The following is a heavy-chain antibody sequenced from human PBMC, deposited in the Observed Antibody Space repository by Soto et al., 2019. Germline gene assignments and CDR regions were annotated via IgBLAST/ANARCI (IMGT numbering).Heavy chain of an antibody. D-gene: IGHD3-10*01. CDR3: AKGRGGSGSLTPRVDF. J-gene: IGHJ4*02. CDR1: GFTFNNYA. Sequence: EVQLLESGGGLVQPGGSLRLSCAASGFTFNNYAMSWVRQAPGKGLEWVSAISGGDDTTSYADSVKGRFTVSRAGSKNTVYLQMNSLRAEDTAVYYCAKGRGGSGSLTPRVDFWGQGTLVTVSS. V-gene: IGHV3-23*01. CDR2: ISGGDDTT.